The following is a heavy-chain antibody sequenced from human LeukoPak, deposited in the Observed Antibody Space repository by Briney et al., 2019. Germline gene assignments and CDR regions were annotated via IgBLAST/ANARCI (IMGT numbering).Heavy chain of an antibody. V-gene: IGHV4-4*07. D-gene: IGHD3-22*01. CDR3: ASHMRGSGYNAAFDY. CDR1: GGSISSYY. CDR2: IYTSGST. J-gene: IGHJ4*02. Sequence: SETLSLTCTVSGGSISSYYWSWIRQPAGKGLEWIGRIYTSGSTNYNPSLKSRVTMSVDTSKNQFSLKLSSVTAADTAVYYCASHMRGSGYNAAFDYWGPGTLVTVSS.